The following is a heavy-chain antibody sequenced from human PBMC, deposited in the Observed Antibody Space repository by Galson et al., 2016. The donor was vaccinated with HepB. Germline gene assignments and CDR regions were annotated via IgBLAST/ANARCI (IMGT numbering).Heavy chain of an antibody. CDR3: ARWDYTSGPLDS. CDR1: GFGLFNFW. CDR2: IKQDGSEK. V-gene: IGHV3-7*01. D-gene: IGHD6-19*01. J-gene: IGHJ4*02. Sequence: SLRLSCAASGFGLFNFWMNWVRQTPGGGLEWVANIKQDGSEKHYVVSVKGRFTISRDNAKNLLYLQMNSLRADDTAVYFCARWDYTSGPLDSWGRGTLVTVSS.